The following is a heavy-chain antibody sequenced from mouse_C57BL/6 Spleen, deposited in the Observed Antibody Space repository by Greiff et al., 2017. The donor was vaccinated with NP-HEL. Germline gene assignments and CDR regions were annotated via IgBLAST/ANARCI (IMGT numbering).Heavy chain of an antibody. V-gene: IGHV1-15*01. J-gene: IGHJ4*01. Sequence: QVQLKQSGAELVRPGASVTLSCKASGYTFTDYEMHWVKQTPVHGLEWIGAIDPETGGTAYNQKFKGKAILTADKSSSTAYMELRSLTSEDSAVYYCTRRDYPSYAMDYWGQGTSVTVSS. CDR1: GYTFTDYE. CDR2: IDPETGGT. D-gene: IGHD2-4*01. CDR3: TRRDYPSYAMDY.